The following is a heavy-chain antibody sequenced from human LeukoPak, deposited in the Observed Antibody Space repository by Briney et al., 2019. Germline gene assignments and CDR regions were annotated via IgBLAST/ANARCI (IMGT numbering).Heavy chain of an antibody. J-gene: IGHJ4*02. CDR1: GFNFISYS. CDR2: ISSSSSYI. CDR3: AKERTNSEDYYDF. V-gene: IGHV3-21*01. D-gene: IGHD7-27*01. Sequence: GGSLRLSCVASGFNFISYSMNWVRQAPGKGLEWVSSISSSSSYIYYADSVKGRFTISRDNSKNTLYIQMNSLRAEDTAVYYCAKERTNSEDYYDFWGQGTLVTVSS.